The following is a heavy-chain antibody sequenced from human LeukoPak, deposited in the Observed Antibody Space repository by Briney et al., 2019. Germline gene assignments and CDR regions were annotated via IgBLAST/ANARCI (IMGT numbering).Heavy chain of an antibody. CDR1: GGSITSYH. CDR3: ARGGSGTYYHY. CDR2: IYYSGST. D-gene: IGHD1-26*01. Sequence: SGPTLVEPSGTLSLTCTVSGGSITSYHYSWIRQPPGKGLEWIGYIYYSGSTNYNPSLKSRVTISVDTSKNQFSLKLSSVTAADTAVYYCARGGSGTYYHYWGQGTLVTVSS. J-gene: IGHJ4*02. V-gene: IGHV4-59*01.